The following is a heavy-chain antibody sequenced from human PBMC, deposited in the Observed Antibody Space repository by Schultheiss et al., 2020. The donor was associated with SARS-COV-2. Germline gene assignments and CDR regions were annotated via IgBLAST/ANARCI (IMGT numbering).Heavy chain of an antibody. V-gene: IGHV1-2*06. D-gene: IGHD6-19*01. CDR3: ARGELAVAGACMDV. Sequence: ASVKVSCKASGFTFSDYYMHWVRQAPGQGLEWMGRINPKSRGTRYAQKFQGRISMTWDTSISTLYLEVNHVRSDDTAVYYCARGELAVAGACMDVWGQGTTVTVSS. J-gene: IGHJ6*02. CDR1: GFTFSDYY. CDR2: INPKSRGT.